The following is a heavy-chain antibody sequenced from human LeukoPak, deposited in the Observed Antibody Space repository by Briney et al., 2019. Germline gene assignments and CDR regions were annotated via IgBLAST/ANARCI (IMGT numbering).Heavy chain of an antibody. D-gene: IGHD4-17*01. Sequence: GESLKISCKGSGYGFASYWIGWVRQMPGQGLEWMGLIYPGDSGTGYSPCFPGQVTISADKSISTAYLQWSSLKVSDTAMYYCARHLDYGDYGGNWYCDLWGRGTLVTVSS. V-gene: IGHV5-51*01. J-gene: IGHJ2*01. CDR1: GYGFASYW. CDR3: ARHLDYGDYGGNWYCDL. CDR2: IYPGDSGT.